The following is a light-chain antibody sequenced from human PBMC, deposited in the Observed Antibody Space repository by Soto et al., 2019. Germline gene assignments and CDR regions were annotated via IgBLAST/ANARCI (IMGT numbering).Light chain of an antibody. Sequence: EIVMTQSPATLSVSPGERATLSCRASQSISTNLDWYQQKPGQAPRLLISGASTRATGVPDPFSGSGSGTEFTLTISSLQSEDFAVYYCQQYTNWPLTFCGGTKVEIK. V-gene: IGKV3-15*01. CDR1: QSISTN. CDR2: GAS. CDR3: QQYTNWPLT. J-gene: IGKJ4*01.